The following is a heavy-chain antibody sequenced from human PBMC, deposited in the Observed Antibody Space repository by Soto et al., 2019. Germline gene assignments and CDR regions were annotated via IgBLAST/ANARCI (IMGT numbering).Heavy chain of an antibody. CDR3: AKVGSSWYTHFDY. V-gene: IGHV3-23*01. D-gene: IGHD6-13*01. Sequence: EVQLLESGGGLVQPGGSLRLSCAASGVTFSSYAMNWVRQTPGKGLEWVSIISGGGGSAYYADSVKGRFSISRDNSKNTLYIQMNSLRAEDTAVYYCAKVGSSWYTHFDYWGQGTLVTVSS. CDR1: GVTFSSYA. CDR2: ISGGGGSA. J-gene: IGHJ4*02.